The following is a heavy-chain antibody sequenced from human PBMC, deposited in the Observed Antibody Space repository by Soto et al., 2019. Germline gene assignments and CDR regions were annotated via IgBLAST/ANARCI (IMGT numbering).Heavy chain of an antibody. J-gene: IGHJ4*02. D-gene: IGHD6-13*01. CDR2: INPNSGGT. V-gene: IGHV1-2*02. CDR1: GYTFTGYY. CDR3: ATGYSSSWYYFDY. Sequence: ASVKVSCKASGYTFTGYYMHWVRQAPGQGLEWMGWINPNSGGTNYAQKFQGRVTMTRDTSISTAYMELSRLRSDDTAVYYCATGYSSSWYYFDYWGQGTRVTVSS.